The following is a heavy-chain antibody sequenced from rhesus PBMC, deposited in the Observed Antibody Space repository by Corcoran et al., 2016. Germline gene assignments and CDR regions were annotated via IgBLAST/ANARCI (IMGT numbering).Heavy chain of an antibody. CDR1: GFTFSNYW. Sequence: EVQLVESGGGLAKPGGSLRLSCAASGFTFSNYWMNWVRQTQGEGLEWISGMKSGGGSTYYAASVKGRFTISRDNSKNTLSLQMNSLRADDTAIYYCAKEKGTTEAGLDYWGQGVLVTVSS. V-gene: IGHV3S42*01. J-gene: IGHJ4*01. CDR3: AKEKGTTEAGLDY. CDR2: MKSGGGST. D-gene: IGHD4-29*01.